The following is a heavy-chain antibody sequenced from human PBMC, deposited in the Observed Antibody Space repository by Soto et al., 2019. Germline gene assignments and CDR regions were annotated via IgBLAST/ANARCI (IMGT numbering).Heavy chain of an antibody. Sequence: PSETLSLTCSVSGGSISSYYWSWIRQPAGKGLEWVGRISTSGSTNYNPSLKSRVTMSVDTSKNHFSLNLRSVTAADTAVYYCVRVGMIGTVLGSWFDPWGQGTLVTVSS. D-gene: IGHD2-21*01. CDR1: GGSISSYY. CDR2: ISTSGST. J-gene: IGHJ5*02. CDR3: VRVGMIGTVLGSWFDP. V-gene: IGHV4-4*07.